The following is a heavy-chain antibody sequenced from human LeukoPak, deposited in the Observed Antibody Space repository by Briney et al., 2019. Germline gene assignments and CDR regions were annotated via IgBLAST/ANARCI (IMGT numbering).Heavy chain of an antibody. CDR2: ISSSSSYI. CDR1: GFTFSSYS. CDR3: ARESSPEDAFDI. V-gene: IGHV3-21*01. J-gene: IGHJ3*02. Sequence: GGSLRLSCAASGFTFSSYSMNWVRQAPGKGLEWVSSISSSSSYIYYADSVKGRFTISRDNAKNSLYLQMNSLRAEDTAVYYCARESSPEDAFDIWGQGTMVTASS.